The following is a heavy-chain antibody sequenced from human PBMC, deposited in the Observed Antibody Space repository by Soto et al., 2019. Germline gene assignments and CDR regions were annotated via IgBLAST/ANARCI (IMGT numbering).Heavy chain of an antibody. CDR1: GGSISSGDYY. CDR2: IYFNGNT. Sequence: PSETLSLTCTVSGGSISSGDYYWSWIRQSPGKGLGWIGYIYFNGNTHYNPSLKSRSTISVDMSTNQFSLKLSSVTAADTAVYYCASLLVTACHFDYWGQGTLVTVSS. J-gene: IGHJ4*02. D-gene: IGHD2-21*02. V-gene: IGHV4-30-4*01. CDR3: ASLLVTACHFDY.